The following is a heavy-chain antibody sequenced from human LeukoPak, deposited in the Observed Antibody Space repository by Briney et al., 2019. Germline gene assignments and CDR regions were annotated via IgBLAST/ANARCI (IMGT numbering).Heavy chain of an antibody. CDR2: XSTGSSYI. CDR1: GFTXSTXX. D-gene: IGHD2-15*01. Sequence: GFTXSTXXXXWVRQAPGKXXXXXSSXSTGSSYIYYADSMNGRFTISRDDAKNSLYLQMNSLRAEDTAVYYCARGYCSGGTCYSGAFVFDHWGQGTLVTVSS. V-gene: IGHV3-21*01. CDR3: ARGYCSGGTCYSGAFVFDH. J-gene: IGHJ4*02.